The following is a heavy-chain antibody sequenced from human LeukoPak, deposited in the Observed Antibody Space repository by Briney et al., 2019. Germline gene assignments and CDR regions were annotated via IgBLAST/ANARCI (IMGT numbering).Heavy chain of an antibody. CDR2: TYYRSNWYN. V-gene: IGHV6-1*01. CDR3: ARDPEWVYDTFDV. CDR1: GDSVSSYSAA. D-gene: IGHD3-3*01. J-gene: IGHJ3*01. Sequence: SQTLSLTCAISGDSVSSYSAAWNWIRQSASRGLEWRGRTYYRSNWYNDYAGSLRGRITINPDTSRNQFSLHLSSVTPDDTAVYYCARDPEWVYDTFDVWGQGTMVTVSS.